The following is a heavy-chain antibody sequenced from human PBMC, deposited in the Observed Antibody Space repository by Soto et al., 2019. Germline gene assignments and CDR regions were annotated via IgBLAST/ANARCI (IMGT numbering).Heavy chain of an antibody. Sequence: GGSLRLSCAASGFTFSSYSMNWVRQAPGKGLEWVSSISSSSSYIYYADSVKGRFTISRDNAKNSLYLQMNSLRAEDTAVYYCARDLLVAADDYYYYGMDVWGQGTTVTVSS. CDR2: ISSSSSYI. D-gene: IGHD2-15*01. V-gene: IGHV3-21*01. J-gene: IGHJ6*02. CDR1: GFTFSSYS. CDR3: ARDLLVAADDYYYYGMDV.